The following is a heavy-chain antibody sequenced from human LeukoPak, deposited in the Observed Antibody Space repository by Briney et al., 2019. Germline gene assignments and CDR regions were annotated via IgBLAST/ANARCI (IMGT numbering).Heavy chain of an antibody. J-gene: IGHJ4*02. CDR3: ATDRGDYYDSSGYYHGGAFPY. CDR2: FDPEDGET. D-gene: IGHD3-22*01. CDR1: GYTLTELS. V-gene: IGHV1-24*01. Sequence: ASVKVSCKVSGYTLTELSMHWVRQAPGKGLEWMGGFDPEDGETIYAQKFQGRVTMTEDTSTDTAYMELSSLRSEDTAVYYCATDRGDYYDSSGYYHGGAFPYWGRGTLVTVSS.